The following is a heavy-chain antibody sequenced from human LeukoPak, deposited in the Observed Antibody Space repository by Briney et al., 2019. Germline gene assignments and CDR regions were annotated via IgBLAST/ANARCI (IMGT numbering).Heavy chain of an antibody. V-gene: IGHV1-69*13. J-gene: IGHJ6*03. CDR1: GGTFSSYA. CDR3: ARERHSYGSGSHHYYSDMDV. Sequence: SVKVSCKASGGTFSSYAIIWVRQAPVQGLECMGGIIPIFGTANYAQKFQGRLTITADESTSTADMEVSSLRSEGTAAYSCARERHSYGSGSHHYYSDMDVWGEGTTVTVSS. D-gene: IGHD3-10*01. CDR2: IIPIFGTA.